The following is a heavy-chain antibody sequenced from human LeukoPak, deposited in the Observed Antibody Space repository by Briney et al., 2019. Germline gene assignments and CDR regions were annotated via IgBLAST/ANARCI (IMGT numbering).Heavy chain of an antibody. CDR2: INHSGST. CDR1: GGSFSGYY. Sequence: SETLSLTCAVYGGSFSGYYWSWIRQPPGKGLEWIGEINHSGSTNYNPSLKSRVTISVDTSKNQFSLKLSSVTAADTAVYYCARGEYSSSSYYYYYYMDVWGKGTTVTVSS. CDR3: ARGEYSSSSYYYYYYMDV. J-gene: IGHJ6*03. D-gene: IGHD6-6*01. V-gene: IGHV4-34*01.